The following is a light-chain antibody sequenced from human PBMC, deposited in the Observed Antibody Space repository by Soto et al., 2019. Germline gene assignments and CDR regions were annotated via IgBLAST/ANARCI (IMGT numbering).Light chain of an antibody. Sequence: EIVLTQSPGTLSLSPGERATLSCRASQSVSSSYLAWYQQKPGQAPRLLIYGASSRATGIPDRFSGSGSGTDFTLTISRLEPEDFAVYYCKQYGTQWTFGQGTKVEIK. V-gene: IGKV3-20*01. J-gene: IGKJ1*01. CDR1: QSVSSSY. CDR2: GAS. CDR3: KQYGTQWT.